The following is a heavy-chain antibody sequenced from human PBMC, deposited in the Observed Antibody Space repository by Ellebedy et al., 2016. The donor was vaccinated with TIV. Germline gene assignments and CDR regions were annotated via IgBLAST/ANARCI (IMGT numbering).Heavy chain of an antibody. V-gene: IGHV3-9*01. CDR2: ISWCGGNE. CDR1: GFPFDDYA. J-gene: IGHJ4*02. Sequence: SLKISCAASGFPFDDYAMHWVRQVPGKGLEWVSGISWCGGNEGYADSVTGRFTISRDNAKNSLYLQMNSLRAEDTAVYYCTNPAYALAGQFDSWGRGTLVTVSS. D-gene: IGHD6-19*01. CDR3: TNPAYALAGQFDS.